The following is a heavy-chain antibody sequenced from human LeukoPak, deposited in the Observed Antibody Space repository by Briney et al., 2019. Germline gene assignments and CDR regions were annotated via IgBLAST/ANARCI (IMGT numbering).Heavy chain of an antibody. Sequence: PSETLSLTCTVSSGSISSYYWSWIRQPPGKGLEWIGYIYYSGSTNYNPSLKSRVTISVDTSKNQFSLKLSSVTAADTAVYYCARLAYSSSSYYFDYWGQGTLVTVSS. CDR3: ARLAYSSSSYYFDY. D-gene: IGHD6-13*01. J-gene: IGHJ4*02. V-gene: IGHV4-59*01. CDR2: IYYSGST. CDR1: SGSISSYY.